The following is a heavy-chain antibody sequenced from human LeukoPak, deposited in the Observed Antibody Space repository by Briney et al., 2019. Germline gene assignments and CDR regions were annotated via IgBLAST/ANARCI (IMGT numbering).Heavy chain of an antibody. V-gene: IGHV4-39*07. CDR3: ARDFGSRYAFDI. CDR1: GGSISSSSYY. D-gene: IGHD6-13*01. J-gene: IGHJ3*02. CDR2: IYYSGST. Sequence: SETLSLTCTVSGGSISSSSYYWGWIRQPPGKGLEWIGSIYYSGSTYYNPSLKSRVTISVDTSKNQFSLKLSSVTAADTAVYYCARDFGSRYAFDIWGQGTMVTVSS.